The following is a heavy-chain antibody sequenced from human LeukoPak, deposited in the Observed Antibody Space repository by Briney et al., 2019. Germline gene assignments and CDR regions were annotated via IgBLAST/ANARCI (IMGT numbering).Heavy chain of an antibody. V-gene: IGHV3-30*02. J-gene: IGHJ4*02. CDR2: IRYDGSNK. Sequence: PGGSLRLSCAASGFTFSSYGMHWVRQAPGKGLEWVAFIRYDGSNKYYADSVKGRFTISRDNSKNTLYLQMNSLRAEDTAVYYCAKDAGRIAARREGYYFDYWGQGTLVTVSS. CDR3: AKDAGRIAARREGYYFDY. D-gene: IGHD6-6*01. CDR1: GFTFSSYG.